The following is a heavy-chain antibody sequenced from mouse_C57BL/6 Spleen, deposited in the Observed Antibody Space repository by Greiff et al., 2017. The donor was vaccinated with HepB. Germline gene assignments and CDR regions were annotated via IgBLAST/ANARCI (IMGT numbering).Heavy chain of an antibody. J-gene: IGHJ3*01. D-gene: IGHD2-4*01. CDR2: IDPSDSYT. Sequence: QVQLQPGAELVKPGASVKLSCKASGYTFTSYWMQWVKQRPGQGLEWIGEIDPSDSYTNYNQKFKGKATLTVDTSSSTAYMQLSSLTSEDSAVYYCARRGIFYYDYPAWFAYWGQGTLVTVSA. CDR1: GYTFTSYW. CDR3: ARRGIFYYDYPAWFAY. V-gene: IGHV1-50*01.